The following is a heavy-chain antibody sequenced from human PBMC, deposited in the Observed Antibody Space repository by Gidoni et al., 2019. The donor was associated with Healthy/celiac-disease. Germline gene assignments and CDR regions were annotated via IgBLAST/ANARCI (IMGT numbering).Heavy chain of an antibody. V-gene: IGHV3-23*01. J-gene: IGHJ6*02. Sequence: EVQLLESGGGLVQPGGSLRLSCAASGFTFSSYAMSWVRQAPGKGLEWVSAISGSGGSTYYADSVKGRFTISRDNSKNTLYLQMNSLRAEDTAVYYCAKAGWCGGSCDSLNYYYYYGMDVWGQGTTVTVSS. CDR2: ISGSGGST. D-gene: IGHD2-15*01. CDR1: GFTFSSYA. CDR3: AKAGWCGGSCDSLNYYYYYGMDV.